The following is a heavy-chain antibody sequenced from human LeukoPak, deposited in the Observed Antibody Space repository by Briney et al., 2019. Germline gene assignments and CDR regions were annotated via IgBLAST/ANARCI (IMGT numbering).Heavy chain of an antibody. CDR3: ARLSDYDFWSGYSGYYYDMDV. J-gene: IGHJ6*03. CDR1: GGSISSSSYY. Sequence: PSETLSLTCTVSGGSISSSSYYWGWIRQPPGKGLEWIGSIYYSGSTYYNPSLKSRVTISVDTSKNQFSLKLSSVTAADTAVYYCARLSDYDFWSGYSGYYYDMDVWGKGTTVTVSS. D-gene: IGHD3-3*01. V-gene: IGHV4-39*01. CDR2: IYYSGST.